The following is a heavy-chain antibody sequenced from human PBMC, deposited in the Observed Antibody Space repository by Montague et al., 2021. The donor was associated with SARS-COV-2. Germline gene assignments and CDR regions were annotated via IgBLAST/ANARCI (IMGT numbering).Heavy chain of an antibody. Sequence: SETLSLTCTVSGGSISSSSYYWIWIRQPPGKGLEWIGSIYYSASTYYNPSLKSQVTISVDTSKNQFSLKLSTVTASDTAVYYCARLGASLTGYYNWFDPWGQGTLVTVSS. CDR1: GGSISSSSYY. CDR2: IYYSAST. CDR3: ARLGASLTGYYNWFDP. D-gene: IGHD3-9*01. J-gene: IGHJ5*02. V-gene: IGHV4-39*01.